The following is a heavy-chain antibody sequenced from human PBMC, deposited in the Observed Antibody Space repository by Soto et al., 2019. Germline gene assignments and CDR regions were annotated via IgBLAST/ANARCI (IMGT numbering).Heavy chain of an antibody. Sequence: EVQLVESGGGLVQPGGSLRLSCAASGFTLSSSWMHWVRQAPGKGLVWVSRISSDGAYTYYADSVKGRFTISRDDAKNTLYVQMNSLRAEDTAVYYCARATIVGARNGMEVWGQGTTVTVSS. CDR3: ARATIVGARNGMEV. CDR2: ISSDGAYT. J-gene: IGHJ6*02. V-gene: IGHV3-74*01. CDR1: GFTLSSSW. D-gene: IGHD1-26*01.